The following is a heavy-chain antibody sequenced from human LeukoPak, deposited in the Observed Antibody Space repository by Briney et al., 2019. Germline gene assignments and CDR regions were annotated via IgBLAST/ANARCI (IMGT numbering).Heavy chain of an antibody. D-gene: IGHD2-15*01. CDR2: IKEDGSAK. CDR3: ARDYDYFSGHNLDAYDI. V-gene: IGHV3-7*01. CDR1: GLSFSSYW. J-gene: IGHJ3*02. Sequence: AGGSLRLSCAASGLSFSSYWRTWVRQAPGKGLEWVANIKEDGSAKSYVDSVKGRFTISRDNAKNSLYLQMNSLRVEDTAVYYCARDYDYFSGHNLDAYDIWGQGTTVIVSS.